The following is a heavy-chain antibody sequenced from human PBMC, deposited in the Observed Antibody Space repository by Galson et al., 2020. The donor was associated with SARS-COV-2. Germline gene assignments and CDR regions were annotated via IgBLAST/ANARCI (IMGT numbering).Heavy chain of an antibody. D-gene: IGHD3-9*01. V-gene: IGHV1-2*02. Sequence: ASVKVSCKASGYTFTGYYMHWVRQAPGQGLEWMGWINPNSGGTNYAQKFQGRVTMTRDTSISTAYMELSRLRSDDTAVYYCATLHYDILTGPVDAFDIWGQGTMVTVSS. CDR2: INPNSGGT. J-gene: IGHJ3*02. CDR3: ATLHYDILTGPVDAFDI. CDR1: GYTFTGYY.